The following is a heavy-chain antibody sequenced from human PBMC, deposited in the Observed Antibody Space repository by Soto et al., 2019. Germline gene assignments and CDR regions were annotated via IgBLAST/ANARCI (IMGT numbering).Heavy chain of an antibody. CDR3: ARDSPSGIAARLRWFDP. CDR1: GGTFSSYA. V-gene: IGHV1-69*13. J-gene: IGHJ5*02. Sequence: GASVKVSCKASGGTFSSYAISWVRQAPGQGLEWMGGIIPIFGTANYAQKFQGRVTITADESTSTAYMELSSLRSEDTAVYYCARDSPSGIAARLRWFDPWGQGTLVTVPQ. CDR2: IIPIFGTA. D-gene: IGHD6-6*01.